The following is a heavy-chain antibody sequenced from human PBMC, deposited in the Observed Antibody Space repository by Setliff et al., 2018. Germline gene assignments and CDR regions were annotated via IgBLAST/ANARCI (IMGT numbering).Heavy chain of an antibody. J-gene: IGHJ3*02. CDR2: ISSSSSTI. CDR3: ARNYDSSGYYGASDAYDI. CDR1: GFTFSSYS. Sequence: PAGSLRLSCAASGFTFSSYSMNWVRQAPGKGLEWVSYISSSSSTIYYAGSVEGRFTISRDNAKNSLYLQMNSLRAEDTAVYYCARNYDSSGYYGASDAYDIWGQGTMVTVSS. D-gene: IGHD3-22*01. V-gene: IGHV3-48*04.